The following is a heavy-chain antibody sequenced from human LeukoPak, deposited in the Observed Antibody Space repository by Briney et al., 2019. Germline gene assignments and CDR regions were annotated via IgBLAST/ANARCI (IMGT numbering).Heavy chain of an antibody. CDR2: ISSSSSYI. J-gene: IGHJ4*02. CDR3: AGGSGLAGGVPFDH. V-gene: IGHV3-21*01. CDR1: GFTFSSYS. D-gene: IGHD3-3*01. Sequence: GGSLRLSCAASGFTFSSYSMNWVRQAPGKGLEWVSSISSSSSYIYYADSVKGRFTISRDNAKNSLYLQMNSLRAEDTAVYNWAGGSGLAGGVPFDHWGQGNLVTGSS.